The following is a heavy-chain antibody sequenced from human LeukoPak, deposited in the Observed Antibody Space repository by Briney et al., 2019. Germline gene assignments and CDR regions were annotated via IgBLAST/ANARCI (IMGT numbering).Heavy chain of an antibody. V-gene: IGHV3-20*04. D-gene: IGHD2-2*01. CDR2: INWNGGST. CDR1: GFTFDDYG. J-gene: IGHJ6*02. Sequence: PGGSLRLSCAASGFTFDDYGMSWVRQVPGKGLEWVSGINWNGGSTGYADSVKGRFTISRDNAKNSLYLQMNSLRAEDTALYYCARDYCSSTSFGCYYGMDVWGQGTTVTVSS. CDR3: ARDYCSSTSFGCYYGMDV.